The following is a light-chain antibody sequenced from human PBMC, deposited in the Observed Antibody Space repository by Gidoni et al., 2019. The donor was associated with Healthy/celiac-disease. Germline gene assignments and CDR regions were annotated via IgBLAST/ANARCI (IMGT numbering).Light chain of an antibody. CDR2: AAS. CDR1: QGISSY. CDR3: QQLNSYPL. J-gene: IGKJ3*01. Sequence: IQLTQSPSSLSASVGDRVTITCRASQGISSYLAWYQQKPGKAPKLLIYAASTLQGGVPSRFSGSGSGTDFTLTISSLQHEDVANYYCQQLNSYPLFGPGTKVDIK. V-gene: IGKV1-9*01.